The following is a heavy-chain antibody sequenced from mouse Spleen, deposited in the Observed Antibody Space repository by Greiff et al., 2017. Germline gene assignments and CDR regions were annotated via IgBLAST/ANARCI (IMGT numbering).Heavy chain of an antibody. Sequence: DVKLQESGPGLVKPSQSLSLTCSVTGYSITSGYYWKWIRQFPGNKLEWMGYISYDGSNNYNPSLKNRISITRDTSKNQFFLKLNSVTTEDTATYYCARVSYAMDYWGQGTSVTVSS. V-gene: IGHV3-6*01. CDR2: ISYDGSN. CDR1: GYSITSGYY. CDR3: ARVSYAMDY. J-gene: IGHJ4*01.